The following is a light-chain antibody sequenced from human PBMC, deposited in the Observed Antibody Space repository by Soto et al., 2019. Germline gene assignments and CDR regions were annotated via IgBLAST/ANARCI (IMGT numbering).Light chain of an antibody. CDR2: GAS. Sequence: EIVLTQSPATLSLSPVERATLSCMSSQSVSSYSAWYQQKPGQAPRLLIYGASNRATGIPARFSGSGSGTEFNLTISSLQSEDFAVYFCQQYDDWLRLTFGGGTKVDIK. CDR1: QSVSSY. V-gene: IGKV3D-15*01. CDR3: QQYDDWLRLT. J-gene: IGKJ4*01.